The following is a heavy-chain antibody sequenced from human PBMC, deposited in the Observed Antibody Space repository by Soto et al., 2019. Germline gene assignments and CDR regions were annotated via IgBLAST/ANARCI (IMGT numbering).Heavy chain of an antibody. CDR1: GYTFTSYA. CDR2: INAGNGNT. V-gene: IGHV1-3*01. J-gene: IGHJ6*03. Sequence: QVQLVQSGAEVKKPGASVKVSCKASGYTFTSYAMHWVRQAPGQRLEWMGWINAGNGNTKYSQKFQGRVTITRDTSASTAYMELSSLRSEDTAVYYCARGTRAAYYYYMDVWGKGTTVTVSS. CDR3: ARGTRAAYYYYMDV.